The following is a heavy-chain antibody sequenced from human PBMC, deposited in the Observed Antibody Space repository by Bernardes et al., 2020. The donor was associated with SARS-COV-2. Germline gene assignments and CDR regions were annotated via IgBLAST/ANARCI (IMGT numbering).Heavy chain of an antibody. V-gene: IGHV4-59*01. J-gene: IGHJ3*02. CDR2: IYYSGYT. Sequence: SETLSLTCTVSGGSIYNFYWSWVRQPPGKGLEWIGYIYYSGYTRYNPSLKSRVSISVDTSKNQFSLKLSSVTAADTAVYYGVRDRIVGVLDGAFDIWGPGTMVTVSS. CDR3: VRDRIVGVLDGAFDI. CDR1: GGSIYNFY. D-gene: IGHD1-26*01.